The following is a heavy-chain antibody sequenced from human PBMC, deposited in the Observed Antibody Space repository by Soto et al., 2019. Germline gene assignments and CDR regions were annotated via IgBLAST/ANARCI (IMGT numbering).Heavy chain of an antibody. CDR1: GFTFSSYA. J-gene: IGHJ6*02. D-gene: IGHD3-10*01. V-gene: IGHV3-30-3*01. CDR2: ISYDGSNK. Sequence: GGSLRLSCAASGFTFSSYAMHWVRQAPGKGLEWVAVISYDGSNKYYADSVKGRFTISRDNSKNTLYLQMNSLRAEDTAVYYCARDKSPPRIWFGGMDVWGQGTTVTVSS. CDR3: ARDKSPPRIWFGGMDV.